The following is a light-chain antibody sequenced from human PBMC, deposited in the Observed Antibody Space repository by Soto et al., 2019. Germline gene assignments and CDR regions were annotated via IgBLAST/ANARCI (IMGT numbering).Light chain of an antibody. Sequence: EIVLTQSPGILSLSPGDRATLSCKASQTISSSYLAWYQQKPGQAPRLLVYAALYRATGIPDTFSGSGSGTDFTLTISRLEPEDFAVYYCQQYGTSPTYTFGQGTNLEIK. J-gene: IGKJ2*01. CDR3: QQYGTSPTYT. CDR1: QTISSSY. V-gene: IGKV3-20*01. CDR2: AAL.